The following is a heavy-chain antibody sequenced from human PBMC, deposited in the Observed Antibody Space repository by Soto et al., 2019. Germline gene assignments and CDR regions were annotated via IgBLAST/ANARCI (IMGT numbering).Heavy chain of an antibody. D-gene: IGHD3-22*01. V-gene: IGHV3-11*01. CDR3: AKMSSENYYDPLFS. CDR2: ISSSGNII. CDR1: GFTFSDYY. Sequence: QVQLVESGGGLVKTGGSLRIVCEASGFTFSDYYMSWVRQAPGKGLEWVSYISSSGNIIYYADSVKGRFTISRDNAKNSVYLKMNSLRAEDTALYFCAKMSSENYYDPLFSWGQGTLVTVSS. J-gene: IGHJ4*02.